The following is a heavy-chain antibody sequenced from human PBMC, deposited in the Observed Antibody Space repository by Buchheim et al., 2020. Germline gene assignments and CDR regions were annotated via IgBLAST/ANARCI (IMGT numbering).Heavy chain of an antibody. V-gene: IGHV3-66*01. CDR1: GFTVSSNY. Sequence: EVQLVESGGGLVQPGGSLRLSCAASGFTVSSNYMSWVRQAPGKGLEWVSVIYSGGSTYYADSVKGRFTISRDNSKNTLYLQMNTLRAEDTAVYYCARDGYMVFDYYGMDVWGQGTT. CDR2: IYSGGST. D-gene: IGHD3-10*01. CDR3: ARDGYMVFDYYGMDV. J-gene: IGHJ6*02.